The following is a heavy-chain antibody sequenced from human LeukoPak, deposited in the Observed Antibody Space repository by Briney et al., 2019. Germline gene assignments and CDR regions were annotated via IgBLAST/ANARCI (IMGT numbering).Heavy chain of an antibody. D-gene: IGHD3-3*01. CDR3: ARIYYDFWSGYYMGDSFDI. CDR2: ISAYNGNT. V-gene: IGHV1-18*01. J-gene: IGHJ3*02. CDR1: GYTFTSYG. Sequence: ASVKVSCKASGYTFTSYGISWVRQAPGQGLEWMGWISAYNGNTNYAQKLQGRVTMTTDTSTSTAYMELRSLRSDDTAVYYCARIYYDFWSGYYMGDSFDIWGQGTMVTVSS.